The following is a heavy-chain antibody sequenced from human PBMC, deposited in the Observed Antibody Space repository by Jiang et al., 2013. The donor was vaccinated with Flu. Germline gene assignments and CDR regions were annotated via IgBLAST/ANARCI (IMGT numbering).Heavy chain of an antibody. CDR3: ARDLWYSRSSGAGDH. D-gene: IGHD6-6*01. CDR1: GFTVSSSY. CDR2: IYSGGST. Sequence: GSLRLSCAASGFTVSSSYMSWVRQAPGKGLEWVSDIYSGGSTYYADSVKGRFTISRDNSKNTLYLQMNSLRAEDTAVYYCARDLWYSRSSGAGDHWGQGTLVTVSS. J-gene: IGHJ4*02. V-gene: IGHV3-53*01.